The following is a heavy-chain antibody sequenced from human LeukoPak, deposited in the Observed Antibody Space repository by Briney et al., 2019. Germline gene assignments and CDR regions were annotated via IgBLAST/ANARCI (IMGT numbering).Heavy chain of an antibody. Sequence: ASVKVSCKASGYTFTSYGISWVRQAPGQGLEWMGWISAYNGNTNYAQKLQGRVTMTTDSSTSTAYMELRSLRSDDTAVYYCARVASRYSSGWRSVYYFDYWGQGTLVTVSS. D-gene: IGHD6-19*01. CDR1: GYTFTSYG. CDR2: ISAYNGNT. CDR3: ARVASRYSSGWRSVYYFDY. V-gene: IGHV1-18*01. J-gene: IGHJ4*02.